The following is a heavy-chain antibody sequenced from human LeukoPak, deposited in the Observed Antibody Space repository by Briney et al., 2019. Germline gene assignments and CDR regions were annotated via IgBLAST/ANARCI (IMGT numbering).Heavy chain of an antibody. V-gene: IGHV1-69*04. CDR3: STQDYSDSGGSGSYLDY. D-gene: IGHD3-22*01. J-gene: IGHJ4*02. Sequence: SVKVSCKASGYTFINYGITWVRQAPGQGLEWMGRIIPMLNIANFAQKFQGRVMFTADKSTSTAYMELSSLRSEDTALYYCSTQDYSDSGGSGSYLDYWGQGTLVTVSS. CDR2: IIPMLNIA. CDR1: GYTFINYG.